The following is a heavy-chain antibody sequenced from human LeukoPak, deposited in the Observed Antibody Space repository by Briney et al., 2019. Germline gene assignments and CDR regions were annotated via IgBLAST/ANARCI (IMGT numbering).Heavy chain of an antibody. CDR2: IYPGDSDT. CDR3: ARSFYDYVWGSYSYSDY. CDR1: GYSFTSYW. Sequence: TGESLKISCKGSGYSFTSYWIGWVRQMPGKGLEWMGIIYPGDSDTRYSPSFQGQVTISADKSISTAYLQWSSLKASDTAMYYCARSFYDYVWGSYSYSDYWGQGTLVTVSS. J-gene: IGHJ4*02. D-gene: IGHD3-16*02. V-gene: IGHV5-51*03.